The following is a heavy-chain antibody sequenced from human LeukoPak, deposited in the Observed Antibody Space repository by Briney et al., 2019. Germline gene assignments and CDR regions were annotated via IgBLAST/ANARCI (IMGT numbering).Heavy chain of an antibody. CDR2: IWYDGSNK. CDR1: GFTFSSYG. J-gene: IGHJ4*02. Sequence: RPGGSLRLSCAASGFTFSSYGMHWVRQAPGKGLEWVAVIWYDGSNKYYADSVKGRFTISRDNSKNTLYLQMNSLRAEDTAVYYCAKGGNSGYYYACEHWGQGTLVTVSS. V-gene: IGHV3-33*06. D-gene: IGHD3-22*01. CDR3: AKGGNSGYYYACEH.